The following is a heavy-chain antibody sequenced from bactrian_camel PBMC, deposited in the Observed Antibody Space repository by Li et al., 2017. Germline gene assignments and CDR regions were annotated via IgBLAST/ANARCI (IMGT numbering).Heavy chain of an antibody. CDR3: TKDYVEGLGIDY. Sequence: VQLVESGGGSVQAGGSLTLSCAASGFTFSSYTMNWVRQAPGKGLEWVSAISGSGGRTNYADSVKGRFTISRDDAKNTLYLQLNSLKTEDTAMYYCTKDYVEGLGIDYWGQGTQVTVS. CDR2: ISGSGGRT. V-gene: IGHV3S40*01. J-gene: IGHJ4*01. CDR1: GFTFSSYT. D-gene: IGHD1*01.